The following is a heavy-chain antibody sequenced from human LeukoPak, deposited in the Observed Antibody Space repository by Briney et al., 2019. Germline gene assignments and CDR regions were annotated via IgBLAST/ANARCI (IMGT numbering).Heavy chain of an antibody. V-gene: IGHV3-30*01. Sequence: GGSLRLSCAASGFTFSSYAMYWVRQAPGKGPEWLAVISYDGGITHYADSVKDRFTISGDNSKNTLFLQLNSLRGDDTAVYYCARDTTYYYDGGSSGPHYFDYWGQGTLVTVSS. CDR2: ISYDGGIT. CDR1: GFTFSSYA. D-gene: IGHD3-10*01. J-gene: IGHJ4*02. CDR3: ARDTTYYYDGGSSGPHYFDY.